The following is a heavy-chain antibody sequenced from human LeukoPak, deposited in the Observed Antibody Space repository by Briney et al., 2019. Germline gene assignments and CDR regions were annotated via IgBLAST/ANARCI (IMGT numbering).Heavy chain of an antibody. CDR3: AREWGEYSSSVRFDP. D-gene: IGHD6-6*01. CDR1: GGTFSSSA. Sequence: GASVKVSCKASGGTFSSSAISWVRQAPGQGLEWMGGIIPIFGTANYAQKFQGRVTITTDESTSTAYMELSSLRSEDTAVYYCAREWGEYSSSVRFDPWGQGTLVTVSS. V-gene: IGHV1-69*05. CDR2: IIPIFGTA. J-gene: IGHJ5*02.